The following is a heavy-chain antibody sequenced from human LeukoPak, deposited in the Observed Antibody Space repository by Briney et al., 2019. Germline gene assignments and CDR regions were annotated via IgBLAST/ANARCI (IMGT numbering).Heavy chain of an antibody. CDR2: IVVGSGNT. V-gene: IGHV1-58*02. J-gene: IGHJ4*02. CDR3: AANPWGDYYGSGSYYHFDY. CDR1: GFTFTSSA. Sequence: SVKVSCKASGFTFTSSAMQWVRQARGQRLEWIGWIVVGSGNTNYAQKFQERVTITRDMSTSTAYMELSSLRSEDTAVYYCAANPWGDYYGSGSYYHFDYWGQGTLVTVSS. D-gene: IGHD3-10*01.